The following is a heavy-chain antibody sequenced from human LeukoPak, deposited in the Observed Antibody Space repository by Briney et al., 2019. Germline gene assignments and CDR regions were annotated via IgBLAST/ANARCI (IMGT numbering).Heavy chain of an antibody. V-gene: IGHV3-74*01. J-gene: IGHJ3*01. Sequence: GGSLRHSCVASGFTFSENWMHWVRQAPGKGLAWVSHINRDGGRTNYADSVKGRFTISRDNARNTVYLQMSSLRVEDTAIYFCAREEHRLAEAGTSAFDLGGQGTLVTASP. CDR3: AREEHRLAEAGTSAFDL. CDR2: INRDGGRT. CDR1: GFTFSENW. D-gene: IGHD6-13*01.